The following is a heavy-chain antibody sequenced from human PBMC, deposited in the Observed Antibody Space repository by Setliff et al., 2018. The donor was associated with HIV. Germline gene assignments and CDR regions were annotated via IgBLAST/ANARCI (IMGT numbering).Heavy chain of an antibody. V-gene: IGHV4-39*01. CDR2: IHHSGTA. J-gene: IGHJ4*02. Sequence: TLSLTCTVSGGSITRTPYYWGWIRQPPGKGLEWIGSIHHSGTAYDNPSLKSRVTISVDPSKNQILLRLSSVAAADTAVYYCARLSGGMVPNYWGQGTLVT. D-gene: IGHD3-10*01. CDR3: ARLSGGMVPNY. CDR1: GGSITRTPYY.